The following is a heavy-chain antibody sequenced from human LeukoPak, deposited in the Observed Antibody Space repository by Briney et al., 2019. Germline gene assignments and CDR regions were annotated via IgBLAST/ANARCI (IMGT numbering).Heavy chain of an antibody. CDR3: ARDGGDLLRVDY. CDR2: ISVYNGDT. Sequence: WASVTVSCTASGYTFVSYGISWVRQAPGQGLDWMGWISVYNGDTRYAQKFQGRVTMTTDTSTSTAYMELRSLTSDDTAVYYCARDGGDLLRVDYWGQGTQVTVSS. D-gene: IGHD1-26*01. CDR1: GYTFVSYG. V-gene: IGHV1-18*01. J-gene: IGHJ4*02.